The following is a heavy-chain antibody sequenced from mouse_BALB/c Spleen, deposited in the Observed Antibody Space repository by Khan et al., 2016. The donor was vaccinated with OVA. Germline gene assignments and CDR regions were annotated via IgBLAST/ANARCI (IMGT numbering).Heavy chain of an antibody. CDR2: IDPANGNT. Sequence: VRLQQSGAELVKPGASVKLSCTLSGFNIKDTYMHWVKQRPEQGLEWIGRIDPANGNTKYDPKFQGKATITADTSSNTAYLQFSSLTSEDTAVYYGATYYYGSSRYFDYWGQGTTLTVSS. V-gene: IGHV14-3*02. D-gene: IGHD1-1*01. J-gene: IGHJ2*01. CDR3: ATYYYGSSRYFDY. CDR1: GFNIKDTY.